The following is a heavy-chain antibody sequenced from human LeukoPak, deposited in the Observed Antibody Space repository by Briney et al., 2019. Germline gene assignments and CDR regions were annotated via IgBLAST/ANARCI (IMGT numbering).Heavy chain of an antibody. V-gene: IGHV4-59*08. D-gene: IGHD3-9*01. CDR3: VRQSATLTGAPFNY. J-gene: IGHJ4*02. CDR2: IYYSGST. Sequence: SETLSLTCTVSGGSISSYYWSWIRQPPGKGLEWIGYIYYSGSTNYNPSLKSRVTISVDTSKNQFSLKLSSVTAADTAVYYCVRQSATLTGAPFNYWGQGTLVTVSS. CDR1: GGSISSYY.